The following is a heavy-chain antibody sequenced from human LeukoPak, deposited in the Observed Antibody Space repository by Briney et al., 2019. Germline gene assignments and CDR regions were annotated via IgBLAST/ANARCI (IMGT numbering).Heavy chain of an antibody. D-gene: IGHD5-18*01. V-gene: IGHV3-48*04. J-gene: IGHJ4*02. CDR1: GFTFSSYG. Sequence: PGGSLRLSCAASGFTFSSYGMHWVRQAPGKGLEWVSYISSSGSTIYYADSVKGRFTISRDNAKNSLYLQMNSLRAEDTAVYYCARGRYSWGAYFDYWGQGTLVTVSS. CDR3: ARGRYSWGAYFDY. CDR2: ISSSGSTI.